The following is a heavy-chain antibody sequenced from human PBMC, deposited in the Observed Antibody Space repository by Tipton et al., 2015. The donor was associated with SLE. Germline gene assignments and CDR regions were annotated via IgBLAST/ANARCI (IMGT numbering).Heavy chain of an antibody. CDR2: ISSSGSTI. D-gene: IGHD3-3*01. V-gene: IGHV3-48*03. Sequence: SLRLSCAASGFTFSSYEMNWVRQAPGKGLEWVSYISSSGSTIYYADSVEGRFTISRDTSKNTVNLQMSSLRAEDTAVYYCARESPPDGFWSGYYFQYAFTMWGQGTLVTVSS. CDR3: ARESPPDGFWSGYYFQYAFTM. J-gene: IGHJ3*02. CDR1: GFTFSSYE.